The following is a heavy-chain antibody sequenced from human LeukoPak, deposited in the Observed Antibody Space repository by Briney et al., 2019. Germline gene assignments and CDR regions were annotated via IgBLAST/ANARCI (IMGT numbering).Heavy chain of an antibody. D-gene: IGHD2-2*01. CDR1: GGTFSSYA. Sequence: SVKVSCKASGGTFSSYAFNWVRQAPGQGLAWMGRIIPIRGIANYAQKFQGRVTITADKSTSTVYMELSSLRSEDTAVYYCARRYCSSTNCLDYYYGLDVWGQGTTVTVSS. V-gene: IGHV1-69*04. J-gene: IGHJ6*02. CDR2: IIPIRGIA. CDR3: ARRYCSSTNCLDYYYGLDV.